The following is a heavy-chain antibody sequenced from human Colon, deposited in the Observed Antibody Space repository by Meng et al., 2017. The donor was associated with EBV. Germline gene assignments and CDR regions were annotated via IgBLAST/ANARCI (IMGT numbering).Heavy chain of an antibody. CDR3: ARRRYYYGSGSYHSYYFDY. CDR2: INHSGTI. D-gene: IGHD3-10*01. V-gene: IGHV4-34*01. J-gene: IGHJ4*02. CDR1: GGSLSGYY. Sequence: QVPLQQWGAGLVKPSATLSLTCGVYGGSLSGYYWSWIRQTPGKGLEWIGEINHSGTINYNPSLRSRVTISVDTSKNQFSLKLNSVTAADTAVYYCARRRYYYGSGSYHSYYFDYWGQGALVTVSS.